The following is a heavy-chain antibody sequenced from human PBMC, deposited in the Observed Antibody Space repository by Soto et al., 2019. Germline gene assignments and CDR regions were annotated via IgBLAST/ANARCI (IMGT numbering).Heavy chain of an antibody. J-gene: IGHJ4*02. Sequence: QVQLVQSEGELRQPGASVTVSCRASGYSFTSYGIIWVRQAPGQGLEWMGYISPNSGATTYAQNLQGRLTLTTDTSTSTAYMELRSLRSDDTSIYCCVREMWTRSGPQTFFDYWGLGALVSASS. V-gene: IGHV1-18*01. CDR2: ISPNSGAT. CDR3: VREMWTRSGPQTFFDY. CDR1: GYSFTSYG. D-gene: IGHD6-25*01.